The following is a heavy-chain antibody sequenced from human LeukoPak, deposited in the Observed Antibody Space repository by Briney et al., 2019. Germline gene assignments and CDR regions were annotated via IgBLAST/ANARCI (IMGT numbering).Heavy chain of an antibody. CDR1: GFNFRDYY. CDR2: SSGSGSTI. D-gene: IGHD5-24*01. J-gene: IGHJ3*02. Sequence: PGGSLRLSCAASGFNFRDYYMSWIRQAPGKGLEWVSYSSGSGSTIYYADSVKGRFTISRDNAKNSLSLQMNSLRAEDTAVYYCARERRWLQFGYDAFDIWGQGTMVTVSS. CDR3: ARERRWLQFGYDAFDI. V-gene: IGHV3-11*04.